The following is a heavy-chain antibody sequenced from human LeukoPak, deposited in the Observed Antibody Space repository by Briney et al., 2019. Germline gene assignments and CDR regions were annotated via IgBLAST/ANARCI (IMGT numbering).Heavy chain of an antibody. CDR2: ISSSGSTI. CDR1: GFTFSSYE. D-gene: IGHD3-10*01. V-gene: IGHV3-48*03. J-gene: IGHJ5*02. Sequence: GGSLRLSCAASGFTFSSYEMNWVRQAPGEGLEWVSYISSSGSTIYYADSVRGRFTISRDNAKNSLSLQMNSLRAEDTAVYYCARPLMYYYGSETYFWFDPWGQGTLVTVSS. CDR3: ARPLMYYYGSETYFWFDP.